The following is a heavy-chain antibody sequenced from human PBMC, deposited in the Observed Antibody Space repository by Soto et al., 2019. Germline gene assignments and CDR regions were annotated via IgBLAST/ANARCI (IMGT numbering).Heavy chain of an antibody. V-gene: IGHV3-23*01. CDR2: ISGSGGST. CDR3: AKDLGYSYGYTIDY. D-gene: IGHD5-18*01. CDR1: GFTFSIYA. Sequence: GGSLRLSCAASGFTFSIYAMSWVRQAPGKGLEWVSAISGSGGSTYYADSVKGRFTISRDSSKNTLYLQMSSLRAEDTAVYYCAKDLGYSYGYTIDYWGQGTLVTVSS. J-gene: IGHJ4*02.